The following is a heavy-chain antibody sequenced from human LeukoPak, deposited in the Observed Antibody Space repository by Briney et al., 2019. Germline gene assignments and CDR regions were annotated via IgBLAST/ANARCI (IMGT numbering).Heavy chain of an antibody. CDR2: VYYIETT. CDR1: VDSISNSHFY. V-gene: IGHV4-39*02. J-gene: IGHJ5*02. D-gene: IGHD3-22*01. Sequence: SETLSLTCSVPVDSISNSHFYWAWIRQPPGKGLEWIGSVYYIETTYYNSSLKSRVTISVDASKNQFSLRLSSVTAADTAVYYCARDWEALSSGYYWSVRWFDPWGQGTLVTVSS. CDR3: ARDWEALSSGYYWSVRWFDP.